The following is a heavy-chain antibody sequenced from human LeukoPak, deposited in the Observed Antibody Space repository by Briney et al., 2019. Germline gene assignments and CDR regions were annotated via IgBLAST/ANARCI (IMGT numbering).Heavy chain of an antibody. J-gene: IGHJ4*02. Sequence: SETLSLTCVVYGGSFSVYYWSWIRQPPGKGLEWVAEINHSGSTNYSPSLKSRVTISIDTSKNHISLRLTSVTAADTAMYYCARQTGSGLFTLPGGQGTLVTVSS. CDR1: GGSFSVYY. D-gene: IGHD3/OR15-3a*01. CDR2: INHSGST. V-gene: IGHV4-34*01. CDR3: ARQTGSGLFTLP.